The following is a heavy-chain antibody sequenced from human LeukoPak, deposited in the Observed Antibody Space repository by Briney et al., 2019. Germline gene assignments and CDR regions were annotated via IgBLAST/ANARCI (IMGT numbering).Heavy chain of an antibody. CDR1: GFTFDDYA. CDR3: ARDLSGSDNY. D-gene: IGHD1-26*01. Sequence: GGSLRLSCAASGFTFDDYAMSWVRQGPGKELEWVSGINWNGGSTGYADSVKGRFTISRDNAKNSLYLQMNSLRAEDTALYFCARDLSGSDNYWGQGILVSVSS. J-gene: IGHJ4*02. CDR2: INWNGGST. V-gene: IGHV3-20*04.